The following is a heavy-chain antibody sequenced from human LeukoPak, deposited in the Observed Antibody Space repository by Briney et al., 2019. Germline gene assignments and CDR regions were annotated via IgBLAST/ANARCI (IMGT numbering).Heavy chain of an antibody. CDR1: GFTFSDYS. D-gene: IGHD3-16*02. V-gene: IGHV3-21*01. CDR3: ARVMITFGGVIVIPAYFDY. CDR2: ISSSTSYI. Sequence: GGSLRLSCAASGFTFSDYSMNWVRQAPGNGLEWVSCISSSTSYIYYADSVKGRFTISRDSAKNSLYLQMNSLRAEDTAVYYCARVMITFGGVIVIPAYFDYWGQGTLVTVPS. J-gene: IGHJ4*02.